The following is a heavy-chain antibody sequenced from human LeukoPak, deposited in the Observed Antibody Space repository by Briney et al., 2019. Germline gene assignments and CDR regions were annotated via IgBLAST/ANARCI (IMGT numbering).Heavy chain of an antibody. V-gene: IGHV6-1*01. J-gene: IGHJ4*02. D-gene: IGHD2-2*01. CDR3: VRDFHCSNYGCSFDY. CDR2: TFYRSKWYN. Sequence: SQTLSLTCAISGDSVSSNSVAWNWIRQSPSRGLEWLGRTFYRSKWYNDYAVSVKSRITINPDTSKNQFSLQPNSVTPEDTAVYYCVRDFHCSNYGCSFDYWGQGTLVTVSS. CDR1: GDSVSSNSVA.